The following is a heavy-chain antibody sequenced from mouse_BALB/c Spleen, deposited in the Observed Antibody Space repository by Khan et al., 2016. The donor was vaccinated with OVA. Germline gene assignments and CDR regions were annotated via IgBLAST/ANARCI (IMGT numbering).Heavy chain of an antibody. V-gene: IGHV2-6-1*01. CDR3: ARQPYYHCHVMDY. Sequence: QVQLKESGPGLVAPSQSLSITCTISGFSLTNYGVHWVRQPPGKGLEWLVVIWSDGSTTYDSDLKSRLTISKDNYTSQVFLKMDSLQTDETAKYYCARQPYYHCHVMDYWGQGTSVTVSS. J-gene: IGHJ4*01. CDR2: IWSDGST. CDR1: GFSLTNYG. D-gene: IGHD2-4*01.